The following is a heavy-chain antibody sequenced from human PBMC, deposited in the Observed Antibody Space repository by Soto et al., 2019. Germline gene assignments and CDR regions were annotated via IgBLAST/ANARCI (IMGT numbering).Heavy chain of an antibody. CDR1: GFTFSSYW. V-gene: IGHV3-74*01. CDR3: AREHVVSRNWFDP. Sequence: SLRLSCAASGFTFSSYWMHWVRQAPGKGLVWVSRINSDGSSTRYADSVKGRLTISRDNAKNTLYLQMNSLRAEDTAVYYCAREHVVSRNWFDPWGQGTLVTVSS. CDR2: INSDGSST. D-gene: IGHD2-21*01. J-gene: IGHJ5*02.